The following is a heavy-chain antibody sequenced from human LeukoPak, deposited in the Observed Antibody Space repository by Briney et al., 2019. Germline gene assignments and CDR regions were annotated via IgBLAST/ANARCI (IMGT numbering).Heavy chain of an antibody. V-gene: IGHV4-39*07. CDR1: GGSISSGSYY. CDR3: AREYSSSGDY. Sequence: SETLSLTCTVSGGSISSGSYYWGWIRQPPGKGLEWIASIFYNGSPYYNPSLQSRVTISLDTSKNQFSLKLKSVTAADTAVYYCAREYSSSGDYWGQGTLVTVSS. CDR2: IFYNGSP. D-gene: IGHD6-6*01. J-gene: IGHJ4*02.